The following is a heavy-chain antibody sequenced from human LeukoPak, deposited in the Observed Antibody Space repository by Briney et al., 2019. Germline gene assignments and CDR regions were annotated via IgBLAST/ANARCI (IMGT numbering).Heavy chain of an antibody. CDR1: GFTFNTYD. J-gene: IGHJ2*01. Sequence: PGRSLRLSCAASGFTFNTYDIHWVRQAPGKGLEWVAVISYDGSNKYYADFVKGRFTISRDNSKNTLYLQMNSLRAEDTAVYYCAKGRVENWPHYWYFDLWGRGTLVTVSS. D-gene: IGHD1-1*01. CDR3: AKGRVENWPHYWYFDL. CDR2: ISYDGSNK. V-gene: IGHV3-30*18.